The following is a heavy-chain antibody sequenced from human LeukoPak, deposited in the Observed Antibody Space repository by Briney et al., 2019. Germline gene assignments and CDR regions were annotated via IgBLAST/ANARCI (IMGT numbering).Heavy chain of an antibody. J-gene: IGHJ6*03. V-gene: IGHV4-59*01. Sequence: SETLSLTCTVSGGSISPYYWSWIRQPPGKGLEWVGYIYYSGSTNYNPSLKSRVTISVDTSKNQFSLKLSSVTAADTAVYYCARAFYPGYYSYMAVWGKGTTVTVSS. D-gene: IGHD3-3*02. CDR2: IYYSGST. CDR3: ARAFYPGYYSYMAV. CDR1: GGSISPYY.